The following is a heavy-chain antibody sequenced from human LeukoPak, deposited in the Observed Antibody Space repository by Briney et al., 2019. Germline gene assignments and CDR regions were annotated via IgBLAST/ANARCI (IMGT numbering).Heavy chain of an antibody. J-gene: IGHJ6*03. V-gene: IGHV4-59*01. Sequence: SETLSLTCTVSGGSISPYYWSWIRQPPGKGLEWVGYIYYSGSTNYNPSLKSRVTISVDTSKNQFSLKLSSVTAADTAVYYCARAFYPGYYSYMAVWGKGTTVTVSS. D-gene: IGHD3-3*02. CDR2: IYYSGST. CDR3: ARAFYPGYYSYMAV. CDR1: GGSISPYY.